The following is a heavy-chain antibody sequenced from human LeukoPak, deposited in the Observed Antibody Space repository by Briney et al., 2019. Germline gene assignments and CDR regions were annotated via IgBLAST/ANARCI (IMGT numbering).Heavy chain of an antibody. Sequence: ASVKVSCKASGYTFTNYYMHWVRQAPGQGLEWMGLTNPSGGSTSYAQKFQGRVTMTRNTSTSTVYMELSSLKSEDTAVYYCARVAFRQTVTNQLDYWGQGTLVTVSS. V-gene: IGHV1-46*01. CDR1: GYTFTNYY. CDR2: TNPSGGST. D-gene: IGHD1-14*01. CDR3: ARVAFRQTVTNQLDY. J-gene: IGHJ4*02.